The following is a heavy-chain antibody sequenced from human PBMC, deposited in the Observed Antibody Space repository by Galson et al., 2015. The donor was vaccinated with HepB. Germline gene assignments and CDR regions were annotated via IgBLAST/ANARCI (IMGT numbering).Heavy chain of an antibody. D-gene: IGHD7-27*01. Sequence: QSGAEVKQPGESLRISCKGSEYNFASYWISWVRQMPGKGLEWMAMIDPKNSYTHYSPSFQGHVTLSVDKSITTAYRQLSSLKASDTAIYYCARHGDFSNWFDPWGQGTLVTVSS. CDR1: EYNFASYW. V-gene: IGHV5-10-1*01. J-gene: IGHJ5*02. CDR3: ARHGDFSNWFDP. CDR2: IDPKNSYT.